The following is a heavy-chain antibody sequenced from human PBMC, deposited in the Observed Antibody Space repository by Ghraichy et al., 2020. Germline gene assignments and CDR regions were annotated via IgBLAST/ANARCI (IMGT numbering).Heavy chain of an antibody. CDR3: ARGLNPGKAFDI. V-gene: IGHV4-31*03. Sequence: SETLSLTCTVSGGSINSGGYYWNWIRQHPGKGLEWIGYIYYTGTTYYNPSLKSRVTISLDTSKNQFSLKLSSVTAADTAVYYCARGLNPGKAFDIWGQGTMVTVSS. D-gene: IGHD1-14*01. J-gene: IGHJ3*02. CDR2: IYYTGTT. CDR1: GGSINSGGYY.